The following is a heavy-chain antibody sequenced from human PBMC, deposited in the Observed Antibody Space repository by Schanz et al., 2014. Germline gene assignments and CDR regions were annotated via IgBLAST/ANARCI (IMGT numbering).Heavy chain of an antibody. CDR1: GFTFNSYA. D-gene: IGHD2-15*01. CDR2: ISHSGGSK. J-gene: IGHJ4*02. CDR3: ARDRGYCSGGSCLTFDY. Sequence: EVQLLESGGGLVQPGESLRVSCAASGFTFNSYAMSWVRQAPGRGLEWVSSISHSGGSKYYADSVKGRFTISRDNSKNTLYLQMNTLRAEDTAVYYCARDRGYCSGGSCLTFDYWGQGTLVTVSS. V-gene: IGHV3-23*01.